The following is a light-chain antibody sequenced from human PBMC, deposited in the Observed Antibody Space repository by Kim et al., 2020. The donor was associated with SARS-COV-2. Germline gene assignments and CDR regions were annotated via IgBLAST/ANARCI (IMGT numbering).Light chain of an antibody. CDR2: KAS. Sequence: SAAVGDRVTSTCRASQSVSDWLAWYQQKPGKAPKLLIYKASTLQGGVPSRFSGSGSGTEFTLTISSLQPDDFATYYCQQYNPYSTFGQGTKVDIK. V-gene: IGKV1-5*03. J-gene: IGKJ1*01. CDR3: QQYNPYST. CDR1: QSVSDW.